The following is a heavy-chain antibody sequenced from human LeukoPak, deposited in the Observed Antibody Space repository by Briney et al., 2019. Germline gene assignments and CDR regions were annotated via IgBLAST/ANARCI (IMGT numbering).Heavy chain of an antibody. J-gene: IGHJ5*02. Sequence: GGSLRLSCAASRLIVSSNYMAWVRQAPGKGPEWVSVIYSGGNTYYADSVKGRFTISRDNSKNTLYLQMNSLRAEDTAVYYCARDRGWFDPWGLGTLVTVSS. CDR1: RLIVSSNY. V-gene: IGHV3-66*01. CDR2: IYSGGNT. CDR3: ARDRGWFDP.